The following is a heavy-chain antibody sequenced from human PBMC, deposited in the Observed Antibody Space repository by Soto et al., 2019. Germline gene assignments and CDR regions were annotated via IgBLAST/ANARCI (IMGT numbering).Heavy chain of an antibody. Sequence: PGESLKISCEGSGYTFTNYWIAWVRQLPGKGLEWMGIIYPGDSATTYSPSFQGQVTISADKSISTAYLQWSSLKASDTAMYDCARHLYSSSYFHYWGQGTLVTVSS. CDR3: ARHLYSSSYFHY. V-gene: IGHV5-51*01. D-gene: IGHD6-6*01. CDR2: IYPGDSAT. J-gene: IGHJ4*02. CDR1: GYTFTNYW.